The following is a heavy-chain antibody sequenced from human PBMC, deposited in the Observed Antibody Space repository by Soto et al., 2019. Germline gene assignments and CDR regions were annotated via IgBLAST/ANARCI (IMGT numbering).Heavy chain of an antibody. CDR1: GFTFSSYW. D-gene: IGHD6-13*01. J-gene: IGHJ6*02. CDR2: INSDGSST. V-gene: IGHV3-74*01. CDR3: ARYSSSWYGRVYYYYGMDV. Sequence: EVQLVESGGGLVQPGGSLRLSCAASGFTFSSYWMHWVRQAPGKGLVWVSRINSDGSSTSYADSVKGRFTISRDNAKNTLYLQMNSRRAEDTAVYYCARYSSSWYGRVYYYYGMDVWGQGTTVTVSS.